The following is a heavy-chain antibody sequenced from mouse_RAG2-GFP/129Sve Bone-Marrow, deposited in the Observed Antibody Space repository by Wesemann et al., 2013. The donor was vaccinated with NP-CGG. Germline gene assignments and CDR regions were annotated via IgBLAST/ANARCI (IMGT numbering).Heavy chain of an antibody. D-gene: IGHD2-3*01. CDR3: ARGGWLLSFDY. V-gene: IGHV1S126*01. J-gene: IGHJ2*01. CDR2: IDPSDSET. Sequence: QVQLQQSGPQLVRPGASVKISCKASGYSFTSYWMHWVKQRPGQGLEWIGMIDPSDSETRLNQKFKDKATLTVDKSSSTAYMQLSSPTSEDSAVYYCARGGWLLSFDYWGQGTTLTVSS. CDR1: GYSFTSYW.